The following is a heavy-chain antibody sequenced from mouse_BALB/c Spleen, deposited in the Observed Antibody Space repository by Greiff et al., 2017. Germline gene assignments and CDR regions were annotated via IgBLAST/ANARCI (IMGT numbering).Heavy chain of an antibody. CDR2: IDPSDSYT. CDR3: AREDYGNEHYFDY. Sequence: QVQLQQPGAELVKPGASVKLSCKASGYTFTSYWMHWVKQRPGQGLEWIGEIDPSDSYTNYNQKFKGKATLTVDKSSSTAYMQLSSLTSEDSAVYYCAREDYGNEHYFDYWGQGTTLTVSS. J-gene: IGHJ2*01. CDR1: GYTFTSYW. V-gene: IGHV1-69*02. D-gene: IGHD2-1*01.